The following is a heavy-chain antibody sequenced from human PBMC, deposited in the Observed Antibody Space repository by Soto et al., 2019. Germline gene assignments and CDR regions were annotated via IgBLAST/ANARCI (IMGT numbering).Heavy chain of an antibody. CDR1: GFTFSSYA. CDR3: AKGTYRDYVYWDHAFDI. J-gene: IGHJ3*02. D-gene: IGHD4-17*01. CDR2: ISGSGGRT. V-gene: IGHV3-23*01. Sequence: EVQLLESGGGLVQPGGSLRLSCAASGFTFSSYAMSWVRQAPGKGLEWVSAISGSGGRTYYADSVKGRFTFSRDNSKNTLDLQMNSLRAEDTAVYFCAKGTYRDYVYWDHAFDIWGQGTMVTVSS.